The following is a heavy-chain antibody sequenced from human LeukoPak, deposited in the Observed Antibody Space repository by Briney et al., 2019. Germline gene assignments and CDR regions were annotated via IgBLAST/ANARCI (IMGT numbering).Heavy chain of an antibody. D-gene: IGHD5-12*01. J-gene: IGHJ4*02. CDR2: INPNSGGT. CDR3: ASSNVDIVATIEGFYFDY. V-gene: IGHV1-2*02. CDR1: GYTFTGYY. Sequence: ASVKVSCKASGYTFTGYYMHWVRQAPGQGLEWMGWINPNSGGTNYAQKFQGRVTMTRDTSISTAHMELSRLRSDDTAVYYCASSNVDIVATIEGFYFDYWGQGTLVTVSS.